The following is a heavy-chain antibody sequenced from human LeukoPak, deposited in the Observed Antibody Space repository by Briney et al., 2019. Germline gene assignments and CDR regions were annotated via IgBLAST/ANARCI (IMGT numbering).Heavy chain of an antibody. CDR2: INPNSGGT. D-gene: IGHD3-9*01. Sequence: ASVKVSCKASGYTFTGYYMHWVRQAPGQGLEWMGWINPNSGGTNYAQKFQGWVTMTRDTSISTAYMELSRLRSDDTAVYYCARGYFDILTGRPYYFDYWGQGTLVTVSS. CDR3: ARGYFDILTGRPYYFDY. V-gene: IGHV1-2*04. CDR1: GYTFTGYY. J-gene: IGHJ4*02.